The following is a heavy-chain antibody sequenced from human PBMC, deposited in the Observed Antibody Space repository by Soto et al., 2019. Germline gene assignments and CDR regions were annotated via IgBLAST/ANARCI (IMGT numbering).Heavy chain of an antibody. CDR1: GYSFTSLD. J-gene: IGHJ4*02. D-gene: IGHD1-26*01. CDR2: MQPSTGRT. V-gene: IGHV1-8*01. Sequence: GASVKVSCKASGYSFTSLDINWVRQTAGQGLEWMGWMQPSTGRTGYAQKFQGRVTMTWDTSINTAYMELTTLTSDDTAFHYCARGVSAGVDYWGQGTLVTVSS. CDR3: ARGVSAGVDY.